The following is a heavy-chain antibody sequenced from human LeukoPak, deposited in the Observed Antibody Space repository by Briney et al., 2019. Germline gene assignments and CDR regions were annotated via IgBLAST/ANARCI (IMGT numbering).Heavy chain of an antibody. CDR1: GGSISSGSYY. J-gene: IGHJ4*02. CDR3: ARDARESSRYSSSSYYFDY. D-gene: IGHD6-13*01. V-gene: IGHV4-61*02. Sequence: SQTLSLTCTVSGGSISSGSYYWSWIRQPAGKGLEWIGRIYTSGSTNYNPSLKSRVTISVDTSKNQFSLKLSSVTAADTAVYYCARDARESSRYSSSSYYFDYWGQGTLVTVSS. CDR2: IYTSGST.